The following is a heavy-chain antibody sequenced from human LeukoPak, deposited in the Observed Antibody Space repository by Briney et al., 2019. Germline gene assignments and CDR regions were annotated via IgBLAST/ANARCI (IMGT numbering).Heavy chain of an antibody. D-gene: IGHD6-13*01. V-gene: IGHV7-4-1*02. CDR3: ARVVAAAGTDEYYFDY. CDR2: INTNTGNP. J-gene: IGHJ4*02. CDR1: GYTFTSYA. Sequence: ASVKVSCKASGYTFTSYAMNWVRQAPGQGLEWMGWINTNTGNPTYAQGFTGRFVFSLDTSVSTAYLQISSLKAEDTAVYYCARVVAAAGTDEYYFDYWGQGTLVTASS.